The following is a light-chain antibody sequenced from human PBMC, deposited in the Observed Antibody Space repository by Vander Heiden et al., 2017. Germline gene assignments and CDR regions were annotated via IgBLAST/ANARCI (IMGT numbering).Light chain of an antibody. CDR1: QSISSY. V-gene: IGKV1-39*01. CDR2: AAS. CDR3: QQSYSTPPLT. J-gene: IGKJ4*01. Sequence: DIQMTQSPSSLSASVGDRVTITCRASQSISSYLNWYQQKPGKAPKLLIYAASSLQSGVPSRFSGSGCGTDFTITISSRQPEDFATYYCQQSYSTPPLTFGGGTKVEIK.